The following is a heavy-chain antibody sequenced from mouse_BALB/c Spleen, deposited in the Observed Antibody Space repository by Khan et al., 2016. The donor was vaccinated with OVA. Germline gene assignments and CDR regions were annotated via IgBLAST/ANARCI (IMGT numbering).Heavy chain of an antibody. J-gene: IGHJ2*01. V-gene: IGHV1-7*01. CDR2: INPTSGYT. CDR3: TRDRIDY. Sequence: VQLQESGAELAKPGASVKMSCKASGYTFTTYWMHWVKQRPGQGLEWIGYINPTSGYTAYNEKFKDRATLSADRSSSTAYMQLSSLTSEDSADYYCTRDRIDYWGQGTTLTVSS. CDR1: GYTFTTYW.